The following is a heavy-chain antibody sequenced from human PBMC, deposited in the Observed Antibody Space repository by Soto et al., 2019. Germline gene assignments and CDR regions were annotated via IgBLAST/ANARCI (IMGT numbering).Heavy chain of an antibody. D-gene: IGHD2-15*01. CDR2: ISPYNGDT. Sequence: QVQLVQCGAEVKRPGASVKVSCKASGYTFSTFGVNWVRQAPGQGLEWMGWISPYNGDTNYAQNFQGRVTLTTDTSTSTAYMELRSLTSDDTAVYYCARTPRAKMIVSEAATRFDSWGQGTLVTVSS. CDR1: GYTFSTFG. CDR3: ARTPRAKMIVSEAATRFDS. J-gene: IGHJ4*02. V-gene: IGHV1-18*04.